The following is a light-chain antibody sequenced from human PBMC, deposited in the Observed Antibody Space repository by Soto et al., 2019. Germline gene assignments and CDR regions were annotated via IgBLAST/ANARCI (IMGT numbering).Light chain of an antibody. CDR3: QQYYSYPYT. Sequence: DIEMTQSPSSLSASVGDRVTFTCRASQGISHYLAWFQQKPGKAPKTLIYAASSLQDGVPRKFSGTRYGTDFTLTISSVEAEDFATYYCQQYYSYPYTFGRGTKLDLK. CDR1: QGISHY. V-gene: IGKV1-16*02. CDR2: AAS. J-gene: IGKJ2*01.